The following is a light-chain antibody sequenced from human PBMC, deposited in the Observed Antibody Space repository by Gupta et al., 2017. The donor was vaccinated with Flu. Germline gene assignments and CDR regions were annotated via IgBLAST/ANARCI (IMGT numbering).Light chain of an antibody. CDR1: VSDVTY. V-gene: IGLV2-14*01. Sequence: QSVLTQPASVSGSPGQSTTISCTGSVSDVTYVSWYQQHPGKAPKLVIYEVNNRPPGVSDRFSGSKSGNTASLTVSGPQAEDEADYYCGSLTTGTSRLFGTGTKLTVL. CDR2: EVN. J-gene: IGLJ1*01. CDR3: GSLTTGTSRL.